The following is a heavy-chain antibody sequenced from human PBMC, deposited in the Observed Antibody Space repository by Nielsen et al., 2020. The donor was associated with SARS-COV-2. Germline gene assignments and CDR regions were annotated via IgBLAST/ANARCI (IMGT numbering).Heavy chain of an antibody. CDR1: GYTFTSYD. V-gene: IGHV1-8*01. D-gene: IGHD3-9*01. CDR3: AGGGGLGSYYDILTGWVDYYYMDV. J-gene: IGHJ6*03. CDR2: MNPNSGNT. Sequence: ASVKVSCKASGYTFTSYDINWVRQATGQGLEWMGWMNPNSGNTGYAQKFQGRVTMTRNTSISTAYMELSSLRSEATAVYYCAGGGGLGSYYDILTGWVDYYYMDVWGKGTTVTVSS.